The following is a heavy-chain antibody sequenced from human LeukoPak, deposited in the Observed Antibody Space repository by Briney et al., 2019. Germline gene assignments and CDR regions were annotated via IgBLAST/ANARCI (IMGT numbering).Heavy chain of an antibody. CDR2: SIPIFGTA. J-gene: IGHJ4*02. Sequence: SVKVSCKASVGTFSSYAISWVRQAPGQGLECMGGSIPIFGTANYAQKFQGRVTITADESTSKAYMEMRSLRSEDTAVYYCAQGPQTGYSSGWFGNFDYWGQGTLVTVSS. CDR1: VGTFSSYA. D-gene: IGHD6-19*01. V-gene: IGHV1-69*13. CDR3: AQGPQTGYSSGWFGNFDY.